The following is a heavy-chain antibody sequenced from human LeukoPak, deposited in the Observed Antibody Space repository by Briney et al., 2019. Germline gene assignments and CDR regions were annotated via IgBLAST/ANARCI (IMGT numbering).Heavy chain of an antibody. CDR2: ISGSGST. D-gene: IGHD2-15*01. CDR1: GGSVSSGSYY. Sequence: SETLSLTCTVSGGSVSSGSYYWSWIRQPAGKGLEWMGRISGSGSTDYDPSPKSRITMSVDTSKNQFSLKLNSVTAADTAVYYCAREGRSSTPGYWGQGTLVTVSS. CDR3: AREGRSSTPGY. V-gene: IGHV4-61*10. J-gene: IGHJ4*02.